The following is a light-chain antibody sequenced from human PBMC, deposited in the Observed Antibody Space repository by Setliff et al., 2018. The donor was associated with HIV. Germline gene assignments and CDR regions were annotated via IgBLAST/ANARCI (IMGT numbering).Light chain of an antibody. CDR2: DVS. V-gene: IGLV2-14*01. CDR3: SSYTSSSTDV. J-gene: IGLJ1*01. Sequence: SALTQPASVSGSPGQSITISCTGTSSDVGTYNAVYWYQQHPGKAPKLMIYDVSTRPSGVSNRFSGSKSGNTASLTISGLQTEDEADYYCSSYTSSSTDVFGTGTKSPS. CDR1: SSDVGTYNA.